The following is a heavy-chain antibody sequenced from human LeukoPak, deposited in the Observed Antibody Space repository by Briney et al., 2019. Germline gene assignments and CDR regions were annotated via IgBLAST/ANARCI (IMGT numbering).Heavy chain of an antibody. CDR2: IFSSGTT. V-gene: IGHV4-59*08. CDR3: VRHYCSSTRCYSFSD. CDR1: GGSISDYY. D-gene: IGHD2-2*01. J-gene: IGHJ4*02. Sequence: PSETLSLTCSASGGSISDYYWSWIRQSPGKELEWIGYIFSSGTTNYNPSLKSRVTISVDTSKNQFSLKLSSVTAADTAIYYCVRHYCSSTRCYSFSDGGQGTLVTVSS.